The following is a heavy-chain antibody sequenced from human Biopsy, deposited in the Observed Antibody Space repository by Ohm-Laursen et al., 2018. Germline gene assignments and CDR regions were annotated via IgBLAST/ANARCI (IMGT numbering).Heavy chain of an antibody. CDR1: GDSISSYY. V-gene: IGHV4-59*01. CDR2: VYYTGST. CDR3: ARDRGYYSDRTVPGYFDL. J-gene: IGHJ2*01. Sequence: GTLSLTCTVSGDSISSYYWSWIQQPPGKGLEWIGYVYYTGSTDYNPSLQSRVTISVDTSKNHFSLRLRSVTPADTAIYCARDRGYYSDRTVPGYFDLWGRGTLVTVSS. D-gene: IGHD3-22*01.